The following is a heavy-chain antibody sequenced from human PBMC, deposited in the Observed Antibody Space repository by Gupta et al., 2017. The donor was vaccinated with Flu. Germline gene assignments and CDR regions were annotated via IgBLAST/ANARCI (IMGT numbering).Heavy chain of an antibody. J-gene: IGHJ5*02. CDR2: INDGGMS. V-gene: IGHV4-4*02. D-gene: IGHD6-6*01. Sequence: RQPPGRGREWLGEINDGGMSKAGPSLKNPVIISVDVSKSQFSLNLPSVTAADTAIYYCARGRRHRAGRLVRDGIDPWGQGTLVIVSS. CDR3: ARGRRHRAGRLVRDGIDP.